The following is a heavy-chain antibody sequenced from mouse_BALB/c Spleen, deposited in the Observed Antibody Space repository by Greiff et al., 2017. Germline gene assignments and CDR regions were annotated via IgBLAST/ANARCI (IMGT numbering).Heavy chain of an antibody. Sequence: VQLQQSGAELMKPGASVKISCKATSYTFSSYWIEWVKQRPGHGLEWIGEILPGSGSTNYNEKFKGKATFTADTSSNTAYMQLSSLTSEDSAVYYCASYYYGSSLYAMDYWGQGTSVTVSS. CDR3: ASYYYGSSLYAMDY. V-gene: IGHV1-9*01. J-gene: IGHJ4*01. CDR2: ILPGSGST. D-gene: IGHD1-1*01. CDR1: SYTFSSYW.